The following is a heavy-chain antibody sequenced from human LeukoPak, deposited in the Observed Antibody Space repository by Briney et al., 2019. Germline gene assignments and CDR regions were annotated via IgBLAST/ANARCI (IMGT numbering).Heavy chain of an antibody. V-gene: IGHV1-18*04. Sequence: ASVTVSCKASAYTFSNYGMSWVRQAPGHGLEWMGWISGFNGHTKYSQKSQGRVTMTTDTSTSTAYMEVRSLRSDDTAVYYCARAWLRRKYYYYMDVWGKGTTVTVSS. D-gene: IGHD5-12*01. CDR1: AYTFSNYG. CDR2: ISGFNGHT. CDR3: ARAWLRRKYYYYMDV. J-gene: IGHJ6*03.